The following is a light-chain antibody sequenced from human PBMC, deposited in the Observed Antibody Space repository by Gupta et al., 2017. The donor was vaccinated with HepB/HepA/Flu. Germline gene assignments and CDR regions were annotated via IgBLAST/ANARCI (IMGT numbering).Light chain of an antibody. CDR1: QSVLYSSNNKTY. Sequence: DIVMTQSPDSLAVSLGERATINCKSSQSVLYSSNNKTYLAWYQQKPGQPPKLLIYWASTRESGVPDRFNGSGSGTDFTLTISSLQAEDVAVYYCQQYYNSPRTWTFDQGSKVEIK. CDR3: QQYYNSPRTWT. J-gene: IGKJ1*01. V-gene: IGKV4-1*01. CDR2: WAS.